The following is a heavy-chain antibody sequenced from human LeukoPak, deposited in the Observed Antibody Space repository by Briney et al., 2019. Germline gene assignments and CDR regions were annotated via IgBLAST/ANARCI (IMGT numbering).Heavy chain of an antibody. CDR2: IYPGDSDT. CDR3: ARQAVPTYYYYYMDV. V-gene: IGHV5-51*01. Sequence: GESLKISCKGSGYSFTSYWISWVRQMPGKGLEWMGIIYPGDSDTRYSPSFQGQVTISADKSISTAYLQWSSLKASDTAMYYCARQAVPTYYYYYMDVWGKGTTVTVSS. CDR1: GYSFTSYW. J-gene: IGHJ6*03. D-gene: IGHD2-2*01.